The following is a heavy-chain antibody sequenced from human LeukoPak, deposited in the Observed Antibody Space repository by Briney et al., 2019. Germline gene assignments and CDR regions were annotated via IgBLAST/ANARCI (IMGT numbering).Heavy chain of an antibody. J-gene: IGHJ4*02. D-gene: IGHD3-16*02. Sequence: ASVKVSCKASGYTFTDYYIQWLRKAPGQGLEWMGWINPNSGGTNSAQKFQGRVTMTRDTSISTAYMELSSLRSDDTAIYFCARGRVWGSYLVDFDYWGQGTLATVSS. CDR2: INPNSGGT. CDR3: ARGRVWGSYLVDFDY. V-gene: IGHV1-2*02. CDR1: GYTFTDYY.